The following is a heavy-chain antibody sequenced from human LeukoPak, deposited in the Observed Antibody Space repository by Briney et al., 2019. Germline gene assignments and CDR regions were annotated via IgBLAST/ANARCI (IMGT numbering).Heavy chain of an antibody. CDR2: ISYDGSNK. CDR1: GFTFSSYA. V-gene: IGHV3-30*04. CDR3: AKDVRAFAMIGPPDY. J-gene: IGHJ4*02. Sequence: PGRSLRLSCAASGFTFSSYAMHWVRQAPGKGLEWVAVISYDGSNKYYADSVKGRFTISRDNSKNTLYLQMNSLRAEDTAVYYCAKDVRAFAMIGPPDYWGQGTLVTVSS. D-gene: IGHD3-22*01.